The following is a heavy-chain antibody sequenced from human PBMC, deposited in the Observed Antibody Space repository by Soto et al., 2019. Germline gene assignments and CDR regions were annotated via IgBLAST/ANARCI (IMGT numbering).Heavy chain of an antibody. V-gene: IGHV1-18*01. D-gene: IGHD5-12*01. J-gene: IGHJ5*02. CDR3: ARISGYDGDNWCDP. Sequence: QVQLVQSGAEVKKPGASVKVSCKASGYTFTSHGITWVRQAPGQGLEWMGWISAYNGNTNYAQKLQGRVTMTTDTTTSPASMELRSLSSDDTAVYYCARISGYDGDNWCDPWGQGTLVTVSS. CDR2: ISAYNGNT. CDR1: GYTFTSHG.